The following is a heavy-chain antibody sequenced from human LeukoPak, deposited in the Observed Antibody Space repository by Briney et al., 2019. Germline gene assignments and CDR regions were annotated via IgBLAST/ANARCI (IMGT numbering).Heavy chain of an antibody. CDR2: INTNTGNP. V-gene: IGHV7-4-1*04. J-gene: IGHJ6*02. CDR1: GYTFTSYG. CDR3: ARDKGFVWAAAGTGNYYYGMDV. D-gene: IGHD6-13*01. Sequence: PGASVKVSCKASGYTFTSYGISWVRQAPGQGLEWMGWINTNTGNPTYAQGFTGRFVFSLDTSVSMAYLQISSLKAEDTAVYYCARDKGFVWAAAGTGNYYYGMDVWGQGTTVTVSS.